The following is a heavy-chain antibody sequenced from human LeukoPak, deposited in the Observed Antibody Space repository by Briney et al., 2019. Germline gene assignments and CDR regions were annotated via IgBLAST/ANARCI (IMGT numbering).Heavy chain of an antibody. CDR2: INGRGDST. Sequence: GGSLRLSCTGSGFTFDNYAMNWVRQSPGMGLQWVSTINGRGDSTFYADSVRGRFTISRDNSKNILYLQMTTLRPDDTALYYCARYKGQAASGTALVWIDSWGQGALVTVSS. V-gene: IGHV3-23*01. J-gene: IGHJ4*02. CDR1: GFTFDNYA. D-gene: IGHD1-1*01. CDR3: ARYKGQAASGTALVWIDS.